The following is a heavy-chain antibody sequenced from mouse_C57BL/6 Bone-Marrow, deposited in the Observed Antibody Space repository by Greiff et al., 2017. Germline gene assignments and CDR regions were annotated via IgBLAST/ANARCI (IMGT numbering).Heavy chain of an antibody. CDR3: TVVGFDY. Sequence: VQLQQSGAELVRPGASVTLSCKASGYTFTDYEMHWVKQTPVHGLEWIGAIDPETGGTAYIQKFKGTAILTADKSSSTAYMELRSLTSEDSAVYYCTVVGFDYWGQGTTLTVSS. J-gene: IGHJ2*01. CDR2: IDPETGGT. CDR1: GYTFTDYE. V-gene: IGHV1-15*01.